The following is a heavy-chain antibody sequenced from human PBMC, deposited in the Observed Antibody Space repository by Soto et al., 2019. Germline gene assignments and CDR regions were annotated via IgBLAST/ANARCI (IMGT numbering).Heavy chain of an antibody. D-gene: IGHD3-10*01. V-gene: IGHV1-18*01. Sequence: GASVKVSCKASGYTFTSYGISWVRQAPGQGLEWMGWISAYNGNTNYAQKFQGWVTMTRDTSSSTAYMELRSLRSDDTAVYYGVREGAPLRLSLGELFPTQNYHYYGMDVWGPGTTVTVSS. CDR3: VREGAPLRLSLGELFPTQNYHYYGMDV. J-gene: IGHJ6*02. CDR1: GYTFTSYG. CDR2: ISAYNGNT.